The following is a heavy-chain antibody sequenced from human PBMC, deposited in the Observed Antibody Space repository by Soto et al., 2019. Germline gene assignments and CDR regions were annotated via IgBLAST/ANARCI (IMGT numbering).Heavy chain of an antibody. CDR1: GGSISSGGYY. CDR3: ARFGSSWPCYFDY. CDR2: IYYSGST. D-gene: IGHD6-13*01. J-gene: IGHJ4*02. V-gene: IGHV4-31*03. Sequence: PSETLSLTCTVSGGSISSGGYYWSWIRRHPGKGLEWIGYIYYSGSTYYNPSLKSRVTISVDTSKNQFSLKLSSVTAADTAVYYCARFGSSWPCYFDYWGQGTLVTVSS.